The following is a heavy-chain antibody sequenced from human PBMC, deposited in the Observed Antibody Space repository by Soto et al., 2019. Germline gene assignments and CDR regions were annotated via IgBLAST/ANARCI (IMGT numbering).Heavy chain of an antibody. CDR3: VRAVTGTTRGLCY. CDR2: INSDGSTT. CDR1: GFTFGTYW. D-gene: IGHD4-17*01. V-gene: IGHV3-74*01. Sequence: EVHLVESGGDLVQPGGSLRLSCVVSGFTFGTYWMLWVRQAPGKGLVWVSRINSDGSTTDYADSVKGRFTISRDNXRNTLHLQLNSLTAEDTAVYYCVRAVTGTTRGLCYWGQGTLVTVSS. J-gene: IGHJ4*02.